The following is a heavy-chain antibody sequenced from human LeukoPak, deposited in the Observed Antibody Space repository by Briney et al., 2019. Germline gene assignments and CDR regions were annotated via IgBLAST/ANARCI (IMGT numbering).Heavy chain of an antibody. D-gene: IGHD2-15*01. CDR3: ARDLRGMVVAATVNYYYYMDV. V-gene: IGHV1-18*01. CDR1: GYTFTSYG. CDR2: ISAYNGNT. Sequence: GASVKVSCKASGYTFTSYGISWVRQAPGQGLEWMGWISAYNGNTNYAQKLQGRATMTTDTSTSTAYMELRSLRSDDTAVYYCARDLRGMVVAATVNYYYYMDVWGKGTTVTVSS. J-gene: IGHJ6*03.